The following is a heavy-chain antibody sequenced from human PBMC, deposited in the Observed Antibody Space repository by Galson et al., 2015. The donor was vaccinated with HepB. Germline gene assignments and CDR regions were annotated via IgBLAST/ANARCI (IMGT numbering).Heavy chain of an antibody. J-gene: IGHJ3*02. D-gene: IGHD3-10*01. CDR3: ASEFNYYGSGRGAFDI. Sequence: SLRLSCAASGFTSSSYGMHWVRQAPGKGLEWVAVIWYDGSNKYYADSVKGRFTISRDNSKNTLYLQMNSLRAEDTAVYYCASEFNYYGSGRGAFDIWGQGTMVTVSS. V-gene: IGHV3-33*01. CDR2: IWYDGSNK. CDR1: GFTSSSYG.